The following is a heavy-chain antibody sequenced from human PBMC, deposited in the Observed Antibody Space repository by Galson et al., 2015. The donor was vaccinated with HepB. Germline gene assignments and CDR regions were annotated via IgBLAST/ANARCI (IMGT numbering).Heavy chain of an antibody. V-gene: IGHV1-3*01. D-gene: IGHD3-3*01. Sequence: SCKASGYTFTSYAMHWVRQAPGQRLEWMGWINAGNGNTKYSQKFQGRVTITRDTSASTAYMELSSLRSEDTAVYYCARAFWSGYLIDAFDIWGQGTMVTVSS. J-gene: IGHJ3*02. CDR3: ARAFWSGYLIDAFDI. CDR2: INAGNGNT. CDR1: GYTFTSYA.